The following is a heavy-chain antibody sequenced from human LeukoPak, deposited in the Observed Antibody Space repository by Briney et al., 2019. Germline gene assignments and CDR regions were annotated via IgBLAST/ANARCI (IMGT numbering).Heavy chain of an antibody. J-gene: IGHJ3*02. CDR2: ISYDGSNK. CDR3: ARDSPQLRDAFDI. CDR1: GFTFSSYA. Sequence: GGSLRLSCAASGFTFSSYAMHWVRQAPGKGLEWVAVISYDGSNKYYADSVNGRFTISRDNSKNTLYLQMNSLRAEDTAVYYCARDSPQLRDAFDIWGQGTMVTVSS. V-gene: IGHV3-30-3*01.